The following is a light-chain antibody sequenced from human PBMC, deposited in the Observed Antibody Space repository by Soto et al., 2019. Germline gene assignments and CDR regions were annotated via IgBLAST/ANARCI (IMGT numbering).Light chain of an antibody. J-gene: IGKJ1*01. V-gene: IGKV1-39*01. CDR1: QSIDTY. CDR3: QHNYSPPWT. CDR2: AAS. Sequence: DIQMTQSPSSLSASVGDRVTITCRASQSIDTYWNWYQQKPGKAPKVLIYAASSLQSGVPTRFSGSGSGTDFTLTISSLQPEDFATYYCQHNYSPPWTFGQGNKVEIK.